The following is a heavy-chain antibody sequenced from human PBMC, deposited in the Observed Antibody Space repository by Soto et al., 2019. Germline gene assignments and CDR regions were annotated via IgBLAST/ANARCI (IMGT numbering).Heavy chain of an antibody. Sequence: EVQLLRSGGDLVQPGGSLRLSCAASGFTFSNYAMNWVRQAPGKGLEWVSTISSSGGSTYYADSVKGRFTVSRDNSKNTLYLQINSLRAEDTAVYYCARDPSTGFADCWGQGTLVTVSS. V-gene: IGHV3-23*01. CDR3: ARDPSTGFADC. CDR2: ISSSGGST. CDR1: GFTFSNYA. J-gene: IGHJ4*02. D-gene: IGHD3-9*01.